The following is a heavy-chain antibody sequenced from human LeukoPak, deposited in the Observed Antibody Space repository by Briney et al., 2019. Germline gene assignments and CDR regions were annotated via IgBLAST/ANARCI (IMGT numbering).Heavy chain of an antibody. CDR2: INHSGST. Sequence: SEALSLTCAVSGGSISSSNYYWSWIRQPPGKGLEWIGEINHSGSTNYNPSLKSRVTISVDTSKNQFSLKLSSVTAADTAVYYCARRRDVDIVATMGGGNWFDPWGQGTLVTVSS. V-gene: IGHV4-39*07. J-gene: IGHJ5*02. D-gene: IGHD5-12*01. CDR1: GGSISSSNYY. CDR3: ARRRDVDIVATMGGGNWFDP.